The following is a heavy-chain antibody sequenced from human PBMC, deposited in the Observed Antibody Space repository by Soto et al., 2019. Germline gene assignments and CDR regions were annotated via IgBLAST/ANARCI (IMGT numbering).Heavy chain of an antibody. CDR3: ARLGGYSYYYYGMDV. D-gene: IGHD5-12*01. CDR1: GGSISSYY. J-gene: IGHJ6*02. CDR2: IYYSGST. V-gene: IGHV4-59*01. Sequence: KTSETLSLTCTVSGGSISSYYWSWIRQPPGKGLEWIGYIYYSGSTNYNPSLKSRVTISVDTSKNQLSLKLSSVTAADTAVYYCARLGGYSYYYYGMDVWGQGTTVTVSS.